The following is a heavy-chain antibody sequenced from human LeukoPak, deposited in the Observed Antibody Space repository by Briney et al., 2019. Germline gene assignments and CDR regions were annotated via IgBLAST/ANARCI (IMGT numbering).Heavy chain of an antibody. J-gene: IGHJ4*02. CDR3: AREMYGSGTYPLDY. Sequence: GGSLRLSCTASGFTFSSYEMSWVRQAPGKGLEWVSYISSSGSIIYYADSVKGRFTISRDNAKNSLYLQMNSLRAEDTAVHYCAREMYGSGTYPLDYWGQGTLVTVSS. CDR2: ISSSGSII. CDR1: GFTFSSYE. D-gene: IGHD3-10*01. V-gene: IGHV3-48*03.